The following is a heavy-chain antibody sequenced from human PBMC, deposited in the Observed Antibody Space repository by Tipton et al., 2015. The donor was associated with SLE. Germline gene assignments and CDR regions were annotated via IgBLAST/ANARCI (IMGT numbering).Heavy chain of an antibody. CDR2: IYVSNFDA. CDR1: GDSLTNYW. Sequence: VQLVQSGAEVKEPGESLKISCKGSGDSLTNYWIAWVRQMPGKGLEWMGIIYVSNFDARYSPSFQGQVTISDDKSMNTVYLQWNSLKSSDSGVYFCVRRQGVAARGPLDVWGQGTTVTVSS. CDR3: VRRQGVAARGPLDV. J-gene: IGHJ6*02. D-gene: IGHD6-6*01. V-gene: IGHV5-51*03.